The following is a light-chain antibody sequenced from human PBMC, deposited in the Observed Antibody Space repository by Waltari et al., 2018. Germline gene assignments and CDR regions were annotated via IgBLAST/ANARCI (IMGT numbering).Light chain of an antibody. CDR3: CSYAGSSTYVV. CDR1: RSDVGSYNL. V-gene: IGLV2-23*01. Sequence: QSALTHPASVSGSPGQSITIPCPGTRSDVGSYNLASWYQQHPGKAPKLMIYEGSKRPSGVSNRFSGSKSGNTASLTISGLQAEDEADYYCCSYAGSSTYVVFGGGTKLTVL. CDR2: EGS. J-gene: IGLJ2*01.